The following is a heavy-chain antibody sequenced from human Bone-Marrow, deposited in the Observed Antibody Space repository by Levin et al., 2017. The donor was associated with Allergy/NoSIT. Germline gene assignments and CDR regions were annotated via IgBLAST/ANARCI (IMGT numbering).Heavy chain of an antibody. Sequence: GGSLRLSCAASGFTFSRYWMSWVRQAPGKGLEWVANIKQDGSEKFYVGSVRGRFTISRDNARNSLSLQMDSLRVEDTAVYYCVRSTSNWNYYYYYAMDVWGQGTTVTVSS. J-gene: IGHJ6*02. CDR2: IKQDGSEK. CDR1: GFTFSRYW. V-gene: IGHV3-7*01. D-gene: IGHD2-2*01. CDR3: VRSTSNWNYYYYYAMDV.